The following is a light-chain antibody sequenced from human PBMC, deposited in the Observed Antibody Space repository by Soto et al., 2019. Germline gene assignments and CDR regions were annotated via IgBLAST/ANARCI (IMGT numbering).Light chain of an antibody. J-gene: IGLJ1*01. CDR3: SSYTSSSLYV. V-gene: IGLV2-14*01. CDR2: DVS. Sequence: QSALTQPASVSGSPGQSITISCTGTSSDVGGYKYVSWYQQHPGKAPKLMIYDVSNRPSRVSNRFSGSKSGNTASLTISGLQAEDEADYYCSSYTSSSLYVFGTGTKLTVL. CDR1: SSDVGGYKY.